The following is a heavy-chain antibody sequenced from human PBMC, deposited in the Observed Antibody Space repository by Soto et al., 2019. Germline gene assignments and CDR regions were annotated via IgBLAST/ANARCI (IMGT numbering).Heavy chain of an antibody. V-gene: IGHV1-18*01. CDR2: ISAYNGNT. Sequence: ASVKVSCKASGYTFTSYGIGWVRQAPGQGLEWMGWISAYNGNTNYAQKLQGRVTMTTDTSTSTAYMELRSLRSDDTAVYYCARDRTPVYYYDSSGYPKGSAFDIWGQGTMVTVSS. D-gene: IGHD3-22*01. CDR3: ARDRTPVYYYDSSGYPKGSAFDI. J-gene: IGHJ3*02. CDR1: GYTFTSYG.